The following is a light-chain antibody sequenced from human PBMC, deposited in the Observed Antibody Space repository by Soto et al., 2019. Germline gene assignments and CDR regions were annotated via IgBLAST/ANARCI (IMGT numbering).Light chain of an antibody. Sequence: EIVLTQSPGTLSLSPAARATLSCRASQTITPSFLAWYQQKPGQAPRLLIYGASSRATDIPDRFSGSGSGTDFNLTISKLEPEVVAVYYCQQFGDSPTFGEGTKVDI. CDR1: QTITPSF. CDR3: QQFGDSPT. CDR2: GAS. J-gene: IGKJ4*01. V-gene: IGKV3-20*01.